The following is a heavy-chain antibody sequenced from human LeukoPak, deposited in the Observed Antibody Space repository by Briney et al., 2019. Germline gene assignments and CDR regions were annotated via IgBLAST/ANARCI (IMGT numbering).Heavy chain of an antibody. CDR1: GGSFNGYY. CDR2: INHSGST. J-gene: IGHJ4*02. D-gene: IGHD6-19*01. V-gene: IGHV4-34*01. Sequence: SETLSLTCAVYGGSFNGYYWSWIRQPPGKGLEWIGEINHSGSTNYNPSLKSRVTISVDTSKNQFSLKLSSVTAADTAVYYCARRNSSGWYVDYWGQGTLVTVSS. CDR3: ARRNSSGWYVDY.